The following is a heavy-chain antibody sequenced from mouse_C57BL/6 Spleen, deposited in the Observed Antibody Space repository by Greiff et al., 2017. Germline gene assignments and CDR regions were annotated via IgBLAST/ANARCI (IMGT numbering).Heavy chain of an antibody. CDR3: ARYGYGSREGFDY. D-gene: IGHD1-1*01. J-gene: IGHJ2*01. CDR2: IFPGSGST. V-gene: IGHV1-75*01. CDR1: GYTFTDYY. Sequence: VQLQQSGPELVKPGASVKISCKASGYTFTDYYINWVKQRPGQGLEWIGWIFPGSGSTYYNEKFKGKATLTVDKSSSTAYMLLSSLTSEDSAVYFCARYGYGSREGFDYWGQGTTLTVSS.